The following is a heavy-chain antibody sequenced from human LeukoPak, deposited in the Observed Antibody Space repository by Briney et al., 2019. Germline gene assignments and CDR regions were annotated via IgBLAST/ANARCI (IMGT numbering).Heavy chain of an antibody. CDR2: IIPILGVA. CDR1: GGTFSSYA. J-gene: IGHJ4*02. CDR3: ARGPSPWGD. Sequence: SVKVSCKASGGTFSSYAISWVRQAPGQGLEWMGGIIPILGVADYAQKFQGRVTITADKPTSTAYVELSSLRSEDTAVYYCARGPSPWGDWGQGTLVTVSS. V-gene: IGHV1-69*10. D-gene: IGHD3-16*01.